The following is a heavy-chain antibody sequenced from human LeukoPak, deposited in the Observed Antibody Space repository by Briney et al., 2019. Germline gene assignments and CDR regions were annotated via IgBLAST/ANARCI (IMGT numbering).Heavy chain of an antibody. CDR2: IYSGGST. D-gene: IGHD1-26*01. Sequence: KPSETLSLTCTVSGGSISSYYWSWIRQPAGKGLEWIGRIYSGGSTNYNPSPKSRVTMSVDSSNNQFSLKLSSVTAADTAVFYCARENTGSYREFDYWGQGTLVTVSS. V-gene: IGHV4-4*07. CDR3: ARENTGSYREFDY. CDR1: GGSISSYY. J-gene: IGHJ4*02.